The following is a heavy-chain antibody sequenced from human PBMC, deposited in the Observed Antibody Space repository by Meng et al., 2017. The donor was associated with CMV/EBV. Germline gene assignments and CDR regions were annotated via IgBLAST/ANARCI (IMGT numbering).Heavy chain of an antibody. CDR1: TFNSYA. D-gene: IGHD3-3*01. CDR3: ARGGGTIFGVVTNNWFDP. J-gene: IGHJ5*02. CDR2: IIPIFGTA. Sequence: TFNSYAISWVRQAPGQGLEWMGGIIPIFGTANYAQKFQGRVTITTDESTSTAYMELSSLRSEDTAVYYCARGGGTIFGVVTNNWFDPWGQGTLVTVSS. V-gene: IGHV1-69*05.